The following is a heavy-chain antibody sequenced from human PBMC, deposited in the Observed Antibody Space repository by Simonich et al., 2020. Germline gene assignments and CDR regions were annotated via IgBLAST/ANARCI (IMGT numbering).Heavy chain of an antibody. J-gene: IGHJ4*02. V-gene: IGHV3-53*01. CDR3: ARWTATGYYFDY. D-gene: IGHD1-1*01. CDR2: IYSGGST. CDR1: GFPGSAND. Sequence: VQLVESGGGVVQPGGPLRLPCAASGFPGSANDMSWVRQAPGKGVEWVSVIYSGGSTYYADSVKGRFTISRDNSKNTLYLQINSLRAEDTAVYYCARWTATGYYFDYWGQGTLVTVSS.